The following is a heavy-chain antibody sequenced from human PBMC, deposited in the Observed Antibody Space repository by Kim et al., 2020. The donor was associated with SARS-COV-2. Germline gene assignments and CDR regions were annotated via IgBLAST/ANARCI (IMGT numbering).Heavy chain of an antibody. Sequence: SETLSLTCTVSGGSLSSYYWNWIRQSPGKGLEWIGFIFYSGTTNYNPSLESRVTMSVDTSRTQFSLKLRSVTAADTAVYYCARGHALQFGVLQFDYWGQGSLVTVSS. D-gene: IGHD3-10*01. CDR3: ARGHALQFGVLQFDY. CDR2: IFYSGTT. CDR1: GGSLSSYY. J-gene: IGHJ4*02. V-gene: IGHV4-59*01.